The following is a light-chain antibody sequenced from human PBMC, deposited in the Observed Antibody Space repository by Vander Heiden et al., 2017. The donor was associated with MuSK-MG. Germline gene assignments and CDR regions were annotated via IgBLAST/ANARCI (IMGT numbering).Light chain of an antibody. J-gene: IGKJ2*01. CDR3: HYHGGSRMYT. CDR2: GAS. V-gene: IGKV3-20*01. Sequence: EIFLTQSPGILSLSPGERATLSCRASQTVTSPYLAWYQQKPGQAPRLLIYGASSRATGIPDRFSGSGAGSDFTLTISRREPEDIAVYYCHYHGGSRMYTFGQGTKLEI. CDR1: QTVTSPY.